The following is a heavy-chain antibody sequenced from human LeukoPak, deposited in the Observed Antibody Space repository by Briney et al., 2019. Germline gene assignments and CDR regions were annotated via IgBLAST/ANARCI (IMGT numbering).Heavy chain of an antibody. V-gene: IGHV4-61*02. CDR2: IYTRGNT. Sequence: SQTLSLTCTVSGDSISSGSYYWSWIRQPAGKGLEWIGRIYTRGNTYYNPSLKSRVTISLDTSKNQFSLELSSVTAADAAVYYCARDRYSGTFRYYYYYCMDVWGKGTTVTVSS. D-gene: IGHD1-26*01. CDR3: ARDRYSGTFRYYYYYCMDV. J-gene: IGHJ6*03. CDR1: GDSISSGSYY.